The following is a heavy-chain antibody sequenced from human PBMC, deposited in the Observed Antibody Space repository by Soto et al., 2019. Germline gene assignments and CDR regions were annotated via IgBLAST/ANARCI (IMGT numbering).Heavy chain of an antibody. CDR3: ARAVAVPADFDY. Sequence: QVQVVQSGAEEKKPGASVKVSCTASGYTFTGYAMHWVRQAPGQRLEWMGWINAGNGNTKYSQKFQGRVTITRDTSASTAYMELSSLRYEDTAVYYCARAVAVPADFDYWGQGTLVTVSS. V-gene: IGHV1-3*05. CDR1: GYTFTGYA. D-gene: IGHD6-19*01. CDR2: INAGNGNT. J-gene: IGHJ4*02.